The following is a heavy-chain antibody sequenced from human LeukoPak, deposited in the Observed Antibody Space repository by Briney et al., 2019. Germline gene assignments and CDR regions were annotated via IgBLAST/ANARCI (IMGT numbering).Heavy chain of an antibody. CDR1: GGTFSSYA. J-gene: IGHJ4*02. CDR3: ARGPSGYSYFDY. V-gene: IGHV1-69*05. Sequence: SVKVSCKAPGGTFSSYAISWVRQAPGQGLEWMGGIIPIFGTANYAQKFQGRVTITTDESTSTAYMELSSLRSEDTAVYYCARGPSGYSYFDYWGQGTLVTVSS. D-gene: IGHD5-12*01. CDR2: IIPIFGTA.